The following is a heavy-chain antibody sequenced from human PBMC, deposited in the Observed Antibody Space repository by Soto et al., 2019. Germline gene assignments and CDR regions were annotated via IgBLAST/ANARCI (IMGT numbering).Heavy chain of an antibody. V-gene: IGHV3-9*01. CDR3: AKSTGWRTSPVHX. CDR1: GCIFDESA. Sequence: LRLSCAASGCIFDESAMHWVRQAPGKGLEWVSGISWNSGTIGYADSVKGRFSISRDNAKNTLYLQMNSLRAEDTAVYYCAKSTGWRTSPVHXWGQVTFVTVSX. D-gene: IGHD2-8*02. J-gene: IGHJ4*02. CDR2: ISWNSGTI.